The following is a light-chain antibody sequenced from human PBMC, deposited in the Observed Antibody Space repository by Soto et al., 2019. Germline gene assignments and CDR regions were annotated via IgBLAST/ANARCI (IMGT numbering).Light chain of an antibody. V-gene: IGKV1-5*01. CDR3: EQCHATPLT. J-gene: IGKJ5*01. Sequence: DIQITQAPSALSASVGDRVTITCRASQSIGTFLAWYQQKTGRDPKLLIYAGSSLESGVQSRLSGSGYGTTFTLIISVLQHADFAIYYCEQCHATPLTFGQGTRLE. CDR2: AGS. CDR1: QSIGTF.